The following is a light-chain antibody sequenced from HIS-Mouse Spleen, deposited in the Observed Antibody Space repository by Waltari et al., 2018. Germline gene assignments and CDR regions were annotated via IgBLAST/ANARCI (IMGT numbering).Light chain of an antibody. CDR2: EDS. CDR3: YSTDSSGKHSV. J-gene: IGLJ3*02. V-gene: IGLV3-10*01. Sequence: SYELTQPPSVSVSPGQTARIPCSGDALPKKYAYWYQQKSGQAPVLVIYEDSKRPSGSPERFSGSSSGTMATLTISGAQVEEEADYYCYSTDSSGKHSVFGGGTKLTVL. CDR1: ALPKKY.